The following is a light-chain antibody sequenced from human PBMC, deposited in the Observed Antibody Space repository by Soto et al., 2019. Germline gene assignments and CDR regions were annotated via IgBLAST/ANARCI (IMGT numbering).Light chain of an antibody. V-gene: IGKV3-11*01. CDR1: QSVSSY. CDR3: HQRYNGPRLT. Sequence: EIVLTQSPATLSLSPGERATLSCRASQSVSSYLSWYQQKPGQAPRLLIYDASNRATGIPTRFSGSGSGTDFTLTISSLEPEDSAVYYCHQRYNGPRLTFGGGTKVEIK. CDR2: DAS. J-gene: IGKJ4*01.